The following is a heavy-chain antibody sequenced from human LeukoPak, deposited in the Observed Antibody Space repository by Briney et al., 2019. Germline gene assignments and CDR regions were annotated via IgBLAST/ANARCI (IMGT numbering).Heavy chain of an antibody. V-gene: IGHV4-34*01. D-gene: IGHD6-13*01. CDR2: INHSGST. Sequence: SETLSLTCAVYGGSSSGYYWSWIRQPPGKGLEWIGEINHSGSTNYNPSLKSRVTISVDTSKNQFSLKLSSVTAADTAVYYCARGKGAAALGLRDYWGQGTLVTVSS. CDR3: ARGKGAAALGLRDY. CDR1: GGSSSGYY. J-gene: IGHJ4*02.